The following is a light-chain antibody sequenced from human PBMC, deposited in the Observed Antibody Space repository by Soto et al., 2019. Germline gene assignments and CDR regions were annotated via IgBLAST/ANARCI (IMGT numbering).Light chain of an antibody. CDR1: QSIVDW. V-gene: IGKV1-5*03. CDR3: QQYHIYSWA. J-gene: IGKJ1*01. Sequence: IQMTQSPSTLSASVGDRVTITCRASQSIVDWLAWYQQKPGKAPRLLIYRASTLQRGVSSRFRGSGSGTEFTLTISGLQPDDFATYFCQQYHIYSWAFGQGTKVDIK. CDR2: RAS.